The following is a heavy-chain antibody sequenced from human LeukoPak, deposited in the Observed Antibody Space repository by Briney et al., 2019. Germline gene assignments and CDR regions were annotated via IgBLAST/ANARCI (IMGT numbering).Heavy chain of an antibody. Sequence: GGSLRLSCAASGFTFSSYAMTWVRQAPDKGLEWVSAISGSDGSTYYADSVKGRFTISRDDSQNTLYLQMNSLSAEDTAVYYCAKVETSGGATCYALDYCGQGTLVTVSS. J-gene: IGHJ4*02. CDR3: AKVETSGGATCYALDY. CDR1: GFTFSSYA. V-gene: IGHV3-23*01. D-gene: IGHD2-2*01. CDR2: ISGSDGST.